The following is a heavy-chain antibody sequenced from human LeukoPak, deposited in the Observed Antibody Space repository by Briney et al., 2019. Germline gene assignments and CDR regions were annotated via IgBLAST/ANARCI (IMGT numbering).Heavy chain of an antibody. V-gene: IGHV4-34*01. CDR2: INDSGST. D-gene: IGHD1-14*01. Sequence: SETLSLTCAVSGGSLSGSYWSWIRQSPGKGLEWIGEINDSGSTNHSPSLKSRVTKSVDTSKKQFSLELNSVTAADSAIYYCARDAGMTPSNWFDPWGQGILVTVSS. CDR3: ARDAGMTPSNWFDP. CDR1: GGSLSGSY. J-gene: IGHJ5*02.